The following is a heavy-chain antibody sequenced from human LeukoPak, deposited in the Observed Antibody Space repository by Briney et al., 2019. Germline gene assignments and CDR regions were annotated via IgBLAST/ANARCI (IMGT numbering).Heavy chain of an antibody. Sequence: ASVKVSCKASGYTFTNYAMHWVRQAPGQRLEWMGWINAGNGDTKYSQKFQDRVTITGDTSASTAYMELSSLRSEDVAVYYCARGSGGGSWPLDYWGQGTLVTVSS. CDR3: ARGSGGGSWPLDY. V-gene: IGHV1-3*01. J-gene: IGHJ4*02. CDR1: GYTFTNYA. CDR2: INAGNGDT. D-gene: IGHD6-13*01.